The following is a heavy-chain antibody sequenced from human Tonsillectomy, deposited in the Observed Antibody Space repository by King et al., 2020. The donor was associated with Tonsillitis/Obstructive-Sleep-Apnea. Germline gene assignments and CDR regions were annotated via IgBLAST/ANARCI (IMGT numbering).Heavy chain of an antibody. CDR2: IDPSDSYT. CDR3: AGGGGYYYGAEYFQH. V-gene: IGHV5-10-1*01. CDR1: GYSFTSYW. J-gene: IGHJ1*01. Sequence: QLVQSGAEVKKPGESLRISCKGSGYSFTSYWISWVRQMPGKGLEWMGRIDPSDSYTNYSPSFQGHVTISADKSIRTAYLQWSSLTASDTAMYSWAGGGGYYYGAEYFQHWGQGTLITVS. D-gene: IGHD3-22*01.